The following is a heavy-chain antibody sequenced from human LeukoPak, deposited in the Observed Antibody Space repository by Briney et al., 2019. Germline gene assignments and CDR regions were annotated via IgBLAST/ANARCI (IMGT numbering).Heavy chain of an antibody. Sequence: GGSLRLSCAASGFTFSNYAMSWVRQAPGKGLEWVSLISWDGGSTYYADSVKGRFTISRDNSKNSLYLQMNSLRAEDTALYYCAKGGYSGYVRINYFDYWGQGTLVTVSS. D-gene: IGHD5-12*01. V-gene: IGHV3-43D*03. CDR3: AKGGYSGYVRINYFDY. CDR1: GFTFSNYA. CDR2: ISWDGGST. J-gene: IGHJ4*02.